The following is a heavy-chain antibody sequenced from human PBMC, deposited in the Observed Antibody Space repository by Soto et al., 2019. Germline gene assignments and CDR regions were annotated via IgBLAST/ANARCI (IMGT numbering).Heavy chain of an antibody. Sequence: SETLSLTCTDSGGSISSGDYYWSWIRQPPGKGLEWIGYIYYSGSTYYNPSLKSRVTISVDTSKNQFSLKLSSVTAADTAVYYCPRVADCSGGRCYFSFDYWGQGTLVSISS. D-gene: IGHD2-15*01. CDR2: IYYSGST. CDR1: GGSISSGDYY. J-gene: IGHJ4*02. V-gene: IGHV4-30-4*01. CDR3: PRVADCSGGRCYFSFDY.